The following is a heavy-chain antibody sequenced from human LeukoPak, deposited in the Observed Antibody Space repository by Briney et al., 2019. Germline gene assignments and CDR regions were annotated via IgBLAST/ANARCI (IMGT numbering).Heavy chain of an antibody. CDR1: GGSFSGYY. Sequence: PSETLSLTCAVYGGSFSGYYWSWIRQPPGKGLEWIGEINHRGSSNYNPSRKSRGTVSVDTSKSQFSLKLSSVTAADTGVYYCARGSYSSGWYAANAFDIWGQGTMVTVSS. J-gene: IGHJ3*02. CDR2: INHRGSS. V-gene: IGHV4-34*01. D-gene: IGHD6-19*01. CDR3: ARGSYSSGWYAANAFDI.